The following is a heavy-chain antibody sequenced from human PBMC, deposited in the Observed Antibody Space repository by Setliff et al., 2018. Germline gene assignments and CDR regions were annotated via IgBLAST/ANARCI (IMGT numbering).Heavy chain of an antibody. Sequence: ASVKVSCKASGYTFTSYGISWVRQAPGQGLEWMGWISAYNGNTNYAQKLQGRVTMTTDTSTSTAYMELSSLRSEDTAVYYCASGYSGYDWLYYYGMDVWGQGTTVTVSS. CDR3: ASGYSGYDWLYYYGMDV. CDR1: GYTFTSYG. V-gene: IGHV1-18*01. CDR2: ISAYNGNT. J-gene: IGHJ6*02. D-gene: IGHD5-12*01.